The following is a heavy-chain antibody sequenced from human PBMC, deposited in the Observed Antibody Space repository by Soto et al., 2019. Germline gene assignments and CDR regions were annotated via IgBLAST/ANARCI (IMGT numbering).Heavy chain of an antibody. CDR2: ISDNGGSK. D-gene: IGHD6-13*01. J-gene: IGHJ4*02. CDR1: GFTFSSYA. Sequence: GGSLRLSCAASGFTFSSYAMSWVRQAPGKGLEWVSVISDNGGSKYYADSVKGRFTISRDNSKNTLYLQMNSLRAEDTAVYYCARGDYSSSWYRNRDYYFDYWGQGTLVTVSS. CDR3: ARGDYSSSWYRNRDYYFDY. V-gene: IGHV3-23*01.